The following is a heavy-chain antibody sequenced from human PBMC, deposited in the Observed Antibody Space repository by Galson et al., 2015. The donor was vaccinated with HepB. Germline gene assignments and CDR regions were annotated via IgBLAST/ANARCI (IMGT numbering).Heavy chain of an antibody. V-gene: IGHV3-30*02. J-gene: IGHJ4*02. CDR2: IRYDGSNK. D-gene: IGHD2-15*01. CDR1: GFTFSSYG. CDR3: AKESDGVVTSTGRGWY. Sequence: SLRLSCAASGFTFSSYGMHWVRQAPGKGLEWVAFIRYDGSNKYYADSVKGRFTISRDNSKNTLYLQMNSLRAEDTAVYYCAKESDGVVTSTGRGWYWGQGTLVTVSS.